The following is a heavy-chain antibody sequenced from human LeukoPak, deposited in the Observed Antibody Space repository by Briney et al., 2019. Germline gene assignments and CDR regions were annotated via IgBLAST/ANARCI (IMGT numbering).Heavy chain of an antibody. J-gene: IGHJ4*02. CDR3: ASYDSSGYYPWAFDY. D-gene: IGHD3-22*01. CDR1: GFTFSSYA. CDR2: ISGSGGST. Sequence: GGSLRLSCAASGFTFSSYAMSWVRQAPGKGLELVSAISGSGGSTYYADSVKGRFTISRDNSKNTLYLQMNSLRAEDTAVYYCASYDSSGYYPWAFDYWGQGTLVTVSS. V-gene: IGHV3-23*01.